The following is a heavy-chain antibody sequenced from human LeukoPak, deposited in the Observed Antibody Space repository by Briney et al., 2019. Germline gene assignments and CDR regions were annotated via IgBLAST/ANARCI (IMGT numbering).Heavy chain of an antibody. CDR2: INQDGSEK. J-gene: IGHJ4*02. CDR1: GFTYSSHW. V-gene: IGHV3-7*05. Sequence: GGSLRLSCAASGFTYSSHWMSWVRQAPGKGLEWVANINQDGSEKYYVDSVKGRFTISRDNAKNSLYVQMTSLRAEDTAVYYCARDHVVRGLVWDYWGQGTLVTVSS. D-gene: IGHD3-10*01. CDR3: ARDHVVRGLVWDY.